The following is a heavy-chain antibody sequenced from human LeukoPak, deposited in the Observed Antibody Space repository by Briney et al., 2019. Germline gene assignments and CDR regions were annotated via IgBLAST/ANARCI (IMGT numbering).Heavy chain of an antibody. D-gene: IGHD3-22*01. CDR2: ISSSSSYI. Sequence: GGSLRLSCAASGLTFSSYSMNWVRQAPGKGLEWVSSISSSSSYIYYADSVKGRFTISRDNAKNSLYLQMNSLRAEDTALYYCVRDISGYYFDYWGQGTLVTVSS. V-gene: IGHV3-21*04. CDR1: GLTFSSYS. J-gene: IGHJ4*02. CDR3: VRDISGYYFDY.